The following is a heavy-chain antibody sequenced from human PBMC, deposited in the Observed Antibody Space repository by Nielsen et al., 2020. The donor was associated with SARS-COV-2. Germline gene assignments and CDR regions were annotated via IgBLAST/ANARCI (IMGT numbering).Heavy chain of an antibody. CDR2: IDWDDDK. Sequence: TLSLTCTVSGGSISSYYWSWIRQPPGKALEWLARIDWDDDKYYSTSLKTRLTISKDTSKNQVVLTMTNMDPVDTATYYCARTSLSSGGSPRYDYWGQGTLVTVSS. CDR3: ARTSLSSGGSPRYDY. CDR1: GGSISSYYW. J-gene: IGHJ4*02. D-gene: IGHD2-15*01. V-gene: IGHV2-70*11.